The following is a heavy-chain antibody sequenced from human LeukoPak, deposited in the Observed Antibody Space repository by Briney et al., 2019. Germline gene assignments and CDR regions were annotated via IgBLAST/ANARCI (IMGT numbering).Heavy chain of an antibody. Sequence: SETLSLTCTVSGRSINSFYWNWFRQTPGKGLEWIGYIYHSGSTNYNPSLKSRLTMSLDASKKQISLSLSSVTAADTAVYFCARTRSPYSSSWYGSHYFDYWGQGTLVTVSS. V-gene: IGHV4-59*13. D-gene: IGHD6-13*01. J-gene: IGHJ4*02. CDR1: GRSINSFY. CDR3: ARTRSPYSSSWYGSHYFDY. CDR2: IYHSGST.